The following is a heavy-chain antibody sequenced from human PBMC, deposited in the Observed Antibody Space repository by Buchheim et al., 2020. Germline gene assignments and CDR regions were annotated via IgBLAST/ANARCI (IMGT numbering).Heavy chain of an antibody. D-gene: IGHD6-6*01. CDR3: ARVGRGAARPIDY. CDR1: GFTFSSYW. Sequence: EVQLVGSGGDLVQPGGSLRLSCAASGFTFSSYWMHWVRQAPGKGLVWVSRINTDGSSTSYADSVKGRFTVSSDNAKNTLYLQMNSLRAEDTAMYYCARVGRGAARPIDYWGQGTL. CDR2: INTDGSST. V-gene: IGHV3-74*01. J-gene: IGHJ4*02.